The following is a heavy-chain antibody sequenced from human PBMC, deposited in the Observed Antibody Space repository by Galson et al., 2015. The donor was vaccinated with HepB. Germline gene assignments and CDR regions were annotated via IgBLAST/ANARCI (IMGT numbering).Heavy chain of an antibody. CDR2: IIPILGTA. CDR3: ASARVGLDHGFLTGYFY. D-gene: IGHD3-9*01. Sequence: SVKVSCKASGGTFSDYALSWVRQAPGQGLEWMGGIIPILGTAYYAQRFQVRVTFTADKSTSTAYMGLNSLRSEDTAVYYCASARVGLDHGFLTGYFYWGQGTLVTVSS. CDR1: GGTFSDYA. V-gene: IGHV1-69*10. J-gene: IGHJ4*02.